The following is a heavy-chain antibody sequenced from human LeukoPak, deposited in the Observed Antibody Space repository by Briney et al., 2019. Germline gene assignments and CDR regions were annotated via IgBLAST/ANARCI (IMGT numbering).Heavy chain of an antibody. V-gene: IGHV3-21*01. CDR1: GFTFSNYA. CDR2: ISSSSSYI. D-gene: IGHD3-10*01. J-gene: IGHJ6*02. Sequence: GGSLRLSCAASGFTFSNYAMVWVRQAPGKGLEWVSSISSSSSYIYYADSVKGRFTISRDNAKNSLYLQMNSLRAEDTAVYYCARDLLVRGVSYYYGMDVWGQGTTVTVSS. CDR3: ARDLLVRGVSYYYGMDV.